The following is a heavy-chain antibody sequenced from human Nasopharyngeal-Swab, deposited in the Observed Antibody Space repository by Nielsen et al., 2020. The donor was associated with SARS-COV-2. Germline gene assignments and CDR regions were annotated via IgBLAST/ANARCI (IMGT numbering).Heavy chain of an antibody. D-gene: IGHD6-13*01. CDR2: MFKSGYT. V-gene: IGHV4-59*08. J-gene: IGHJ4*02. Sequence: WIRQPPGKGLEWIGYMFKSGYTNYNPSLKSRVTISVDTSKNQFSLKLSSVTAADTAVYYCARQGGIAAAGTIDYWGQGTLVTVSS. CDR3: ARQGGIAAAGTIDY.